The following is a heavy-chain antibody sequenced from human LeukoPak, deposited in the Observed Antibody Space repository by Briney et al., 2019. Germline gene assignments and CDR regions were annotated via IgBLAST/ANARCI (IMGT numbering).Heavy chain of an antibody. J-gene: IGHJ3*02. D-gene: IGHD3-22*01. CDR2: ISSSRSYI. Sequence: GGSLSLSCAASGFTFSSYSMNWVRQPPGKGLEWVSSISSSRSYIYYPDSGKGRFTISREKAKTSLYLQMNSLRAEDTAVYYCAREGGDSSGYYYWDDAFDIWGQGTMVTVSS. CDR3: AREGGDSSGYYYWDDAFDI. CDR1: GFTFSSYS. V-gene: IGHV3-21*01.